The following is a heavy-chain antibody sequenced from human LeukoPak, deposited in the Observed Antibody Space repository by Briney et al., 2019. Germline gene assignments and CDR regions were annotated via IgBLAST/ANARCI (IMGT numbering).Heavy chain of an antibody. Sequence: PSETLSLTCAVYGGSFSGYYWSWIRQPPGKGLEWIGEINHSGSTNYNPSLKSRVTISVDTSKNQFSLKLSSVTAADTAVYYCARVRNCSSTSCYRLRNWFDPWGQGTLVTVSS. CDR2: INHSGST. CDR3: ARVRNCSSTSCYRLRNWFDP. D-gene: IGHD2-2*01. J-gene: IGHJ5*02. CDR1: GGSFSGYY. V-gene: IGHV4-34*01.